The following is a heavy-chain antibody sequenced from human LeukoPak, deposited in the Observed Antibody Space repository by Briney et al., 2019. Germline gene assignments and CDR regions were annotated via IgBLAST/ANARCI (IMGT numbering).Heavy chain of an antibody. J-gene: IGHJ3*01. Sequence: PSETLSLTCTVSGVSISSSSYYCGWIRQPPGKVLEWIGSIYYSGSTYYNPSLKSRVTISVDTSKNQFSLKLSSVTAADTAVYYCARDVPLGLWGQGTMVTVSS. CDR3: ARDVPLGL. CDR2: IYYSGST. V-gene: IGHV4-39*02. CDR1: GVSISSSSYY.